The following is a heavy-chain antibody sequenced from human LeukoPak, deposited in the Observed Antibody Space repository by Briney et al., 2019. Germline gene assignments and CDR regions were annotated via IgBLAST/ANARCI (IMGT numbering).Heavy chain of an antibody. CDR3: ARRDDFWSGYYTTRGYYFDY. D-gene: IGHD3-3*01. V-gene: IGHV4-34*01. CDR1: GGSISSYY. J-gene: IGHJ4*02. Sequence: KPSETLSLNCTVSGGSISSYYWSWIRQPPGKGLEWIGEINHSGSTNYNPSLKSRVTISVDTSKNQFSLKLSSVTAADTAVYYCARRDDFWSGYYTTRGYYFDYWGQGTLVTVSS. CDR2: INHSGST.